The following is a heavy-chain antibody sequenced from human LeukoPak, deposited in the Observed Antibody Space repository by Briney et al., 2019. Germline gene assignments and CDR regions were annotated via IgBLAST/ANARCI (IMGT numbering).Heavy chain of an antibody. J-gene: IGHJ4*02. Sequence: GASVKVSCKASGGTFSSYAISWVRQAPGQGLEWMGRIIPILGIANYAQKFQGRVTMTRDTSTSTVYMELSSLRSEDTAVYYCARDGFLVGARLDYWGQGTLVTVSS. CDR1: GGTFSSYA. V-gene: IGHV1-69*04. CDR3: ARDGFLVGARLDY. D-gene: IGHD1-26*01. CDR2: IIPILGIA.